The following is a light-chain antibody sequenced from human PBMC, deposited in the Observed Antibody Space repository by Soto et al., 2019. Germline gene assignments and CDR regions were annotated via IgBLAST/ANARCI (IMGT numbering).Light chain of an antibody. J-gene: IGKJ1*01. V-gene: IGKV3-20*01. CDR2: GAS. CDR3: QQYDHSSRT. Sequence: EIVLTQSPGTLSLSPGERATLSCRASQSVNSNYLAWYQQKPGQGPRLLMYGASSRATGIPDRFSGSGSGTDFTLTISRLEPEYFAVYSCQQYDHSSRTFGQGTKVEIK. CDR1: QSVNSNY.